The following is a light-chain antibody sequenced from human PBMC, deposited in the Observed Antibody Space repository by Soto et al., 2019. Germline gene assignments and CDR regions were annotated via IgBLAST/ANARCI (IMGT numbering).Light chain of an antibody. CDR2: GNS. CDR3: QSYDSSLIGSNV. Sequence: QSVLTQPPSVSGAPGQRVTISCTGSSSNIGAGYDVHSYQQLPGTAPKLLIDGNSNRPSGVPDRFSGSKSGTSASLAITGLQADDEADYYCQSYDSSLIGSNVFGTGTKLTVL. J-gene: IGLJ1*01. CDR1: SSNIGAGYD. V-gene: IGLV1-40*01.